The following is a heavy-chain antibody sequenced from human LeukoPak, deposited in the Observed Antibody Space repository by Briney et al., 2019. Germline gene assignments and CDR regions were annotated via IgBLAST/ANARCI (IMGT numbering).Heavy chain of an antibody. CDR2: LSWNSGSI. CDR3: AKVLLLGSSTSCYTGGFDY. CDR1: GFTFDDYD. Sequence: GGTLSLSSAASGFTFDDYDMLRVRPAPGQGLVGVLGLSWNSGSIGYEDAVRGRFTISRATATNSLYLRMKSLRDEAVAFYYCAKVLLLGSSTSCYTGGFDYWGQGTLVTVSS. V-gene: IGHV3-9*03. J-gene: IGHJ4*02. D-gene: IGHD2-2*02.